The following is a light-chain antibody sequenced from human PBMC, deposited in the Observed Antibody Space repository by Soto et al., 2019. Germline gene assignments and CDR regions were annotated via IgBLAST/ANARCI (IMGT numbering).Light chain of an antibody. V-gene: IGKV1-39*01. CDR2: AAS. Sequence: DIQMTQSPSSLSASVGDRVTITCRASQSISSYLNWYQQKPGKAPKLLIYAASSLQSGVPSRFSVSGSGTDFTLTISSLQPEEFATYYCQQSYSTPWTFGQGTKVEIK. J-gene: IGKJ1*01. CDR1: QSISSY. CDR3: QQSYSTPWT.